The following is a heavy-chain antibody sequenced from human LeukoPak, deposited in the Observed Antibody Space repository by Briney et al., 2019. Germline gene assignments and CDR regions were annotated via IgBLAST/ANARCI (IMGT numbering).Heavy chain of an antibody. D-gene: IGHD1-26*01. Sequence: ASVKVSFKASGYTFTGYYMHWVRPAPGQGLEWMGWINPNSGGTNYAQKFQGRVTMTRDTSISTAYMELSRLRSDDTAVYYCARDRVGATSWFDPWGQGTLVTVSS. CDR3: ARDRVGATSWFDP. CDR2: INPNSGGT. V-gene: IGHV1-2*02. CDR1: GYTFTGYY. J-gene: IGHJ5*02.